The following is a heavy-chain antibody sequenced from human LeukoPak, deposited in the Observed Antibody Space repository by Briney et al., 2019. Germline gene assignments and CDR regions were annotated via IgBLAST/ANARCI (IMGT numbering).Heavy chain of an antibody. J-gene: IGHJ3*02. Sequence: PGESLKISCAASGFTFSSYAMSWVRQAPGKGLEWVSAISGSGGSTYYADSVKGRFTISRDNSKNTLYLQMNSLRAEDTAVYYCAKDHGDYDAFDIWGQGTMVTVSS. CDR1: GFTFSSYA. V-gene: IGHV3-23*01. D-gene: IGHD4-17*01. CDR3: AKDHGDYDAFDI. CDR2: ISGSGGST.